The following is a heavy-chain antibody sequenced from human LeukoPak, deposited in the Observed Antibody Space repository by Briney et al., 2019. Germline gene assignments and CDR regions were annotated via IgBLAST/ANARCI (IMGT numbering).Heavy chain of an antibody. D-gene: IGHD3-10*01. CDR1: GFTFSSYA. J-gene: IGHJ1*01. CDR3: AKYFASGSYYKLPH. Sequence: PGGSLRLSCAASGFTFSSYAMSWVRPAPGKGLEWVSTISGSGAYTYYADSVKGRFTISRDNSKNTLYLQMNSLRAEDTAVYYCAKYFASGSYYKLPHWGQGTLVTVSS. V-gene: IGHV3-23*01. CDR2: ISGSGAYT.